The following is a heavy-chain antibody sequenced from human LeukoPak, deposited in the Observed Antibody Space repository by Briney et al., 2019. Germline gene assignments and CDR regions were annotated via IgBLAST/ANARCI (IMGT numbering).Heavy chain of an antibody. J-gene: IGHJ5*02. D-gene: IGHD1-26*01. Sequence: GGSLRLPCAASGFTFSSFGMHWIRQAPGKGLERVAYIRYDGSNKNYADSLEGRFTISRDNSKNALYLQIDSLRPEDTAVYYCAKNRGAAFYNWFDRWGQGALVTVSS. CDR1: GFTFSSFG. CDR3: AKNRGAAFYNWFDR. V-gene: IGHV3-30*02. CDR2: IRYDGSNK.